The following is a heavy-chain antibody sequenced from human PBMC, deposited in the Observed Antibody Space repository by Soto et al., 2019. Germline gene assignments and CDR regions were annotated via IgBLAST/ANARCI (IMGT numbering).Heavy chain of an antibody. CDR2: FDPEDGET. Sequence: ASVKVSCKVSGYTLTELSMHLVRQAPGKGLEWMGGFDPEDGETIYAQKFQGRVTMTEDTSTDTAYMELSSLRSEDTAVYYCATVLAEARVLAFDIWGQGTMVTVSS. V-gene: IGHV1-24*01. J-gene: IGHJ3*02. CDR3: ATVLAEARVLAFDI. CDR1: GYTLTELS. D-gene: IGHD6-13*01.